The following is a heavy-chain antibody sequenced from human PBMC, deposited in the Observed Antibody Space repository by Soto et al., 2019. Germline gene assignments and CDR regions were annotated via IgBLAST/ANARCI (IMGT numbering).Heavy chain of an antibody. CDR2: VKSKADGGTT. Sequence: GGSLRLSCAASGFTFSNAWINWVRKGPGKGQGWVGRVKSKADGGTTDYAESVKGRSAISIDDSNNMVYLQMNRLKMEDTAGYYCTTYSYISITIGRFVYWSHGTLVTVSS. J-gene: IGHJ4*01. V-gene: IGHV3-15*07. CDR1: GFTFSNAW. D-gene: IGHD3-22*01. CDR3: TTYSYISITIGRFVY.